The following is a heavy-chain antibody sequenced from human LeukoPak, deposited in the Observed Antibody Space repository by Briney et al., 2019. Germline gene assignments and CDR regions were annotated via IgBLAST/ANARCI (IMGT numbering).Heavy chain of an antibody. J-gene: IGHJ4*02. Sequence: PGGSLRLSCAASGFTFSSYSMNWVRQAPGKGLEWVSSISSSSSYIYYADSVKGRFTISRDNARNSLYLQMNSLRAEDTAVYYCARDTTGDAGGVFDSWGQGTLVTVSS. D-gene: IGHD1-1*01. CDR2: ISSSSSYI. CDR1: GFTFSSYS. V-gene: IGHV3-21*01. CDR3: ARDTTGDAGGVFDS.